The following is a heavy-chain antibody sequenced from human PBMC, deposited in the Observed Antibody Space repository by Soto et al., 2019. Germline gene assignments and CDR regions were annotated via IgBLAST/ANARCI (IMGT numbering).Heavy chain of an antibody. CDR1: GDSISSYY. V-gene: IGHV4-59*01. D-gene: IGHD3-22*01. J-gene: IGHJ4*02. CDR2: LYYGRSA. CDR3: ALRSMAVVPEY. Sequence: QVPLQESGPGLVKPSETLSLTCAVSGDSISSYYCMWIRQPPGKELESIGYLYYGRSANYNPSLKSRVTLSVDTSMNQCSLTLSSMTAADTAVYYCALRSMAVVPEYWGQGTLVTVSS.